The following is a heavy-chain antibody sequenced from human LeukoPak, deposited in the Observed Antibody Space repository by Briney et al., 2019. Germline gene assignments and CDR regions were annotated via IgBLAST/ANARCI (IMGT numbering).Heavy chain of an antibody. CDR3: ARALTGYSSGWYYFDY. D-gene: IGHD6-19*01. J-gene: IGHJ4*02. V-gene: IGHV4-4*07. CDR1: GGSISSYF. CDR2: IYTSGTT. Sequence: SETLSLTCTVSGGSISSYFWSWIRQPAGKGLEWIGRIYTSGTTNYNTTLKSRLAMSVDTSKNQFSLRLSSVTAEDTAVYYCARALTGYSSGWYYFDYWGQGTLVTVSS.